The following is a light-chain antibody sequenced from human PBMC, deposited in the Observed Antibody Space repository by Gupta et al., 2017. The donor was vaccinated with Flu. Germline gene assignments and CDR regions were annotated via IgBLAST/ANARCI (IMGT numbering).Light chain of an antibody. V-gene: IGKV1-16*01. CDR1: HDISIY. Sequence: GDRVTISCRASHDISIYVAWFQQKPGTAPKSRIYTASKLQDGVPSRFSGSGSGTEFTLTINSLQPDDFATYYCQQYDRYPFTFGPGTKVDI. J-gene: IGKJ3*01. CDR3: QQYDRYPFT. CDR2: TAS.